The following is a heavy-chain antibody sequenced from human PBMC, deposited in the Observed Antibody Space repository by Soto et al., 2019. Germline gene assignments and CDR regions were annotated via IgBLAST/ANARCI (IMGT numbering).Heavy chain of an antibody. J-gene: IGHJ4*02. CDR1: GFSLSTSGVG. V-gene: IGHV2-5*02. CDR2: IHWDDDK. D-gene: IGHD3-3*01. CDR3: AHITYNNFWSGYPGFDY. Sequence: QITLKESGPTLVKPTQTLTLTCTFSGFSLSTSGVGVGWIRQPPGKALECLAFIHWDDDKRYSPSLKSRLTITKDTSKTQGVLTMTNMDPVDTATYYCAHITYNNFWSGYPGFDYWGQGTLVTVSS.